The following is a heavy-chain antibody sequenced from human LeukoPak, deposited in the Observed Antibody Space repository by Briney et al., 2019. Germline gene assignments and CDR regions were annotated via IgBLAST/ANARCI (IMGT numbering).Heavy chain of an antibody. J-gene: IGHJ4*02. CDR1: GFTFDDYA. D-gene: IGHD6-19*01. Sequence: GGSLILSCAASGFTFDDYAMHWVRQAPGKGLEWVSLISGDGGSTYYADSVKGRFTISRDNSKNSLYLQMNSLRTEDTALYYCAKDSVGSAWRYFDYWGQGSLVTVSS. CDR3: AKDSVGSAWRYFDY. V-gene: IGHV3-43*02. CDR2: ISGDGGST.